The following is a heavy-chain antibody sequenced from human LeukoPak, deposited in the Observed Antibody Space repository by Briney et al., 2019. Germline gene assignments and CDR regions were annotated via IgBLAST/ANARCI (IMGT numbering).Heavy chain of an antibody. J-gene: IGHJ4*02. CDR2: INHSGST. CDR1: GGSFSGYY. Sequence: NPSETLSLTCAVYGGSFSGYYWSWIRQPPGKGLEWIGEINHSGSTNYNPSLKSRVTISVDTSKNQFSLKLSSVTAADTAVYYCARERTHYYDSSGFDYWGPGTLVTVSS. CDR3: ARERTHYYDSSGFDY. D-gene: IGHD3-22*01. V-gene: IGHV4-34*01.